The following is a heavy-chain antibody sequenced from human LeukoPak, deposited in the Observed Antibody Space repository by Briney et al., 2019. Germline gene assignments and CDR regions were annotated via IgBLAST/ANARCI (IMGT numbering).Heavy chain of an antibody. CDR1: GGPFSGYY. J-gene: IGHJ4*02. D-gene: IGHD1-1*01. V-gene: IGHV4-34*01. CDR3: AREGTERRIDY. CDR2: INHSGST. Sequence: PSETLSLTCAVYGGPFSGYYWSWIRQPPGKGLEWIGEINHSGSTNYNPSLKSRVTISVDTSKNQFSLKLSSVTAADTAVYYCAREGTERRIDYWGQGTLVTVSS.